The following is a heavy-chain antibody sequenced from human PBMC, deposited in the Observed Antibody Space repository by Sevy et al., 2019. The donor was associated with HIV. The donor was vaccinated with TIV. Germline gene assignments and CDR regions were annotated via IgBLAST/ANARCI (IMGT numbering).Heavy chain of an antibody. D-gene: IGHD2-8*01. V-gene: IGHV3-49*04. CDR2: IRSKAYGGTT. CDR3: SLSACCPNVLCSMDV. Sequence: GGSLRLSCITSGFTFGDYSMTWVRQAPGKGLEWVGFIRSKAYGGTTKYAASVKGRFTISRDDSKIIAYLQMNSLKTEDTAVYYCSLSACCPNVLCSMDVWGQGTTVTVS. J-gene: IGHJ6*02. CDR1: GFTFGDYS.